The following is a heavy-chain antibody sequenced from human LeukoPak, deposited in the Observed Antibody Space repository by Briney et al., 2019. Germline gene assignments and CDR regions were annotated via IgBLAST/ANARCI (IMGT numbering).Heavy chain of an antibody. Sequence: GRSLRLSCAASGFTFSSYGMHWVRQAPGKGLEWVAVIWYDGSNKYYADSVKGRFTISRDNSKNTLYLQMNSLRAEDTAVYYCARDPSSDFWSGYPDYWGQGTLVTVFS. D-gene: IGHD3-3*01. CDR3: ARDPSSDFWSGYPDY. J-gene: IGHJ4*02. V-gene: IGHV3-33*01. CDR1: GFTFSSYG. CDR2: IWYDGSNK.